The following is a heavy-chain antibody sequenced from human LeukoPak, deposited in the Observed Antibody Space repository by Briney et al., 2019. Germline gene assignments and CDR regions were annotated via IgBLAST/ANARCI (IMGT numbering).Heavy chain of an antibody. CDR1: EFTFTSSA. CDR3: AAAHYYDILTGHYYYYGMDV. CDR2: IVVGSGNT. V-gene: IGHV1-58*02. Sequence: TSVKVSCKASEFTFTSSAMQWVRQARGQRLEWIGWIVVGSGNTNYAQKFQERVTITRDTSTSTAYMELSSLRSEDTAVYYCAAAHYYDILTGHYYYYGMDVWGQGTTVTVSS. J-gene: IGHJ6*02. D-gene: IGHD3-9*01.